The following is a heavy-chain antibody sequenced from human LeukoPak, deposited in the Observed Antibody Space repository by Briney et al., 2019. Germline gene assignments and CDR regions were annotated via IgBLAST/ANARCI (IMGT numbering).Heavy chain of an antibody. D-gene: IGHD5-12*01. CDR1: GGSISSSSYY. J-gene: IGHJ4*02. CDR3: ARESLGVATKSYDY. Sequence: PSETLSLTCTVSGGSISSSSYYWCWVRQPPGKALEWIGNIFYSGSTYYSPSLKSRVTISLDTSRNQFSLKLNSVTAADTAVYYCARESLGVATKSYDYWGQGTLVTVSS. CDR2: IFYSGST. V-gene: IGHV4-39*07.